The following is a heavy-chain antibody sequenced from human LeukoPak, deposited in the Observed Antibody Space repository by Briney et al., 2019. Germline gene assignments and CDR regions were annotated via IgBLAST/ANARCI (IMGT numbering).Heavy chain of an antibody. Sequence: GGSLRLSCAASGFTFDRYSMNWVRQAPGKGLEWVSYISSSSGTIYYADSVKGRFTISRDNAKTSLHLQMNSLRAEVTALYHCARVGSSGPIDYWGQGTLVTVSS. CDR1: GFTFDRYS. CDR2: ISSSSGTI. D-gene: IGHD3-22*01. J-gene: IGHJ4*02. V-gene: IGHV3-48*04. CDR3: ARVGSSGPIDY.